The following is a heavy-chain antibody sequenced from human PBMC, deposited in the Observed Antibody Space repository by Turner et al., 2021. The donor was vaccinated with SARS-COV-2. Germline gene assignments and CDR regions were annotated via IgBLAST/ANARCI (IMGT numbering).Heavy chain of an antibody. CDR3: ARQVSILGRWLAPFDS. D-gene: IGHD6-19*01. CDR2: FFYSGST. CDR1: NGPISSSAYC. Sequence: QLHLQEAGPGQVMPSENLSLNDTVSNGPISSSAYCWGWNRQSPGKGLEWIGSFFYSGSTYYSPSLKSRITISVDPSKNQFSLDLSSVTAADTAVYYCARQVSILGRWLAPFDSWGQGTLFTVSS. J-gene: IGHJ4*02. V-gene: IGHV4-39*01.